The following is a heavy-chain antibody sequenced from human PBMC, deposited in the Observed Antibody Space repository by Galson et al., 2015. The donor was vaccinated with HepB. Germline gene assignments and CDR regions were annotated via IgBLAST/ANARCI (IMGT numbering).Heavy chain of an antibody. Sequence: SVKVSYKASGYTFTSYTITWVRQAPGQGLEWMGRISAYNGNTNYVQKLQGRVTMTTDTSTSTAYMELRSLRSDDTAVYYCARGYDYVWGSYPPLYGMDVWGQGTTVTVSS. V-gene: IGHV1-18*04. D-gene: IGHD3-16*01. CDR3: ARGYDYVWGSYPPLYGMDV. CDR2: ISAYNGNT. J-gene: IGHJ6*02. CDR1: GYTFTSYT.